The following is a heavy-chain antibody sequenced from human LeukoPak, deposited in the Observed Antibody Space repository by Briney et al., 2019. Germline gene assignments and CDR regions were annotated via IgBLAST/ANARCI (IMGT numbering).Heavy chain of an antibody. CDR1: GFSFSNYV. D-gene: IGHD2-15*01. Sequence: PGGSLRLSCAASGFSFSNYVMHWVRQAPGKGLEYVSAIMPNGETRGYANSMKGRFTISRDNSKNTLYLQMGSLSAEGRAIYYCARDRDGGFAFDIWGQGTLVTVSS. CDR2: IMPNGETR. V-gene: IGHV3-64*01. CDR3: ARDRDGGFAFDI. J-gene: IGHJ3*02.